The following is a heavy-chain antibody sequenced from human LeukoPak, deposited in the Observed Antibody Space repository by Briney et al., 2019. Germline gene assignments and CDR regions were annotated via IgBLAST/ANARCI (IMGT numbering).Heavy chain of an antibody. CDR2: IYYSGST. D-gene: IGHD6-13*01. CDR3: GGAAAAAENYYYYMDV. J-gene: IGHJ6*03. CDR1: GDSISSGDYY. Sequence: PSETLSLTCTVSGDSISSGDYYWNWVRQPPGKGLEWIGYIYYSGSTYYNPSLRSRITISVDTSKNQFFLNLTSVTAADTAVYYCGGAAAAAENYYYYMDVWGKGTTVTVSS. V-gene: IGHV4-30-4*01.